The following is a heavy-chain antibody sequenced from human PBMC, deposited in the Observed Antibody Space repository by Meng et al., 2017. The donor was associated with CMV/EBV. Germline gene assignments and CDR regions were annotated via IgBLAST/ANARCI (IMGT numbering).Heavy chain of an antibody. J-gene: IGHJ3*02. CDR2: ISAYNGNT. D-gene: IGHD1-26*01. Sequence: ASVKVSCKASGYTFTSYGISWVRQAPGQGLEWMGWISAYNGNTNYAQKLQGRVTMTTDTSTSTAYMELSSLRSEDTAVYYCARVGSGSQAGFIFHAFDIWGQGTMVTVSS. V-gene: IGHV1-18*01. CDR3: ARVGSGSQAGFIFHAFDI. CDR1: GYTFTSYG.